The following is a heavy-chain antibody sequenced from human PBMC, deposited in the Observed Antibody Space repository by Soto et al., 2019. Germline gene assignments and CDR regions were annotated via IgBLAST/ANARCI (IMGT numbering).Heavy chain of an antibody. CDR3: VRGQFSAFDC. J-gene: IGHJ4*02. Sequence: PSETLSLTCTVSGGSISSGGYYWSWIRQHPGKGLEWIGYIYYSGSTYYNPSLKSRVTISVDTSKNQFSLQLNSVTAEDTAVYYCVRGQFSAFDCWGQGTLVTVSS. CDR1: GGSISSGGYY. V-gene: IGHV4-31*03. CDR2: IYYSGST.